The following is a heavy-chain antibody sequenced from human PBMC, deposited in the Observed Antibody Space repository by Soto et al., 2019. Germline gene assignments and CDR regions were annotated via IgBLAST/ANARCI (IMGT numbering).Heavy chain of an antibody. V-gene: IGHV4-59*01. Sequence: SETLSLTCTVSGGSISSYYWSWIRQPPGKGLEWIGYIYYSGSTNYNPSLKSRVTISVDTSKNQFSLKLSSVTAADTAVYYCARGISSCWYGYYYYGMDVWGQGTTVTVSS. CDR3: ARGISSCWYGYYYYGMDV. CDR1: GGSISSYY. CDR2: IYYSGST. J-gene: IGHJ6*02. D-gene: IGHD6-13*01.